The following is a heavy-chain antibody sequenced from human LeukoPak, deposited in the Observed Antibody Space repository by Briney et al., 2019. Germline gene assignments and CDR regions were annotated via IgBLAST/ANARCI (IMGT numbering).Heavy chain of an antibody. D-gene: IGHD1-26*01. CDR2: VHLSGAT. V-gene: IGHV4-4*02. CDR1: GGSIMTTNW. CDR3: TRESGAFSPFGF. Sequence: SETLSLTCDVSGGSIMTTNWWSWVRQPPNKGLEWIGEVHLSGATNYNPSLESRVTMSIDTSKKHLSLELTSVTAADTAMYYCTRESGAFSPFGFWGQGTLVTVSS. J-gene: IGHJ4*02.